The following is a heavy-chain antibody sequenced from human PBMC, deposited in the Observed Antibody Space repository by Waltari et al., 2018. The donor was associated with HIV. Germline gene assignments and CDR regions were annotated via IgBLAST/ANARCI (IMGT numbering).Heavy chain of an antibody. CDR3: ARTIFGVMITSDFFYGMDV. Sequence: HEQMVESGGGAAQPGMTLTLPCSASGLLFGDYAIHSVPQAPGKGLEWVGLIAFDGNNAYYADSVKDRFTISRDNSKNTMSLQMNSLRSDDTALYYCARTIFGVMITSDFFYGMDVWGQGTTVTVS. J-gene: IGHJ6*02. CDR1: GLLFGDYA. D-gene: IGHD3-3*01. CDR2: IAFDGNNA. V-gene: IGHV3-30-3*01.